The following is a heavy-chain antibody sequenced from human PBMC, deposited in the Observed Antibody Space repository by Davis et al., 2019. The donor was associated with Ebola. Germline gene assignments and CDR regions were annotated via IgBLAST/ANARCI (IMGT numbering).Heavy chain of an antibody. J-gene: IGHJ4*02. CDR3: ATDLGDSRPAPY. Sequence: ASVKVSCKVSGYTLTELSMHWVRQAPGKGLEWMGGFDPEDGETIYAQKFQGRVTMTEDTSTDTAYMELSSLRSEDTAVYYCATDLGDSRPAPYWGQGTLVTVSS. CDR1: GYTLTELS. D-gene: IGHD4-17*01. V-gene: IGHV1-24*01. CDR2: FDPEDGET.